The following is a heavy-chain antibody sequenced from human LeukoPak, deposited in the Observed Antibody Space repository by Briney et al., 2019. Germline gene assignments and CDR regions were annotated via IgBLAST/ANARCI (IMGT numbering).Heavy chain of an antibody. CDR2: ISGSGTNT. CDR3: AKSPGLRWMNYFDY. J-gene: IGHJ4*02. D-gene: IGHD4-23*01. CDR1: GFTFSSYA. V-gene: IGHV3-23*01. Sequence: GGSLRLSCAASGFTFSSYAMNWVRQAPGKGLEWVSGISGSGTNTYYADSVKGRFTISRDNSKNTLYTQMNSLTAEDTAVYYCAKSPGLRWMNYFDYWGQGTLVTVSS.